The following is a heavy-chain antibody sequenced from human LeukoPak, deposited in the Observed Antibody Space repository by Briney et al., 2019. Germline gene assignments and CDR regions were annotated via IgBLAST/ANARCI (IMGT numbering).Heavy chain of an antibody. CDR3: ARKYYYDSSGYSAFDI. D-gene: IGHD3-22*01. CDR2: IIPIFGTA. V-gene: IGHV1-69*13. Sequence: ASVKVSCKASGGTFISYAISWVRQAPGQGLEWMGGIIPIFGTANYAQKFQGRVTITADESTSTAYMELSSLRSEDTAVYYCARKYYYDSSGYSAFDIWGQGTMVTVPS. J-gene: IGHJ3*02. CDR1: GGTFISYA.